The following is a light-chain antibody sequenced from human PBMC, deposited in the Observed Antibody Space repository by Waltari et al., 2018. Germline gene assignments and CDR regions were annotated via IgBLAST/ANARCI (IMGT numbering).Light chain of an antibody. CDR2: DAS. CDR1: QSVSSY. J-gene: IGKJ1*01. V-gene: IGKV3-11*01. Sequence: EIVLTQSPATLSLSPGERATLSCRASQSVSSYLAWYQQKPGQAPRLLIYDASTRATGIPARFSGSGAGTDFTLTISSLEPEDFAVYYCQQRSNWPPWTFGQGTKVEFK. CDR3: QQRSNWPPWT.